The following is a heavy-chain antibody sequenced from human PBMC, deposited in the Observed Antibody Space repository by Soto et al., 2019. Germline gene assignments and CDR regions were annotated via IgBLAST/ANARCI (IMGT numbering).Heavy chain of an antibody. Sequence: PGESLKISCKGSGYSFTSYWISWVRQMPGKGLEWMGRIDPSDSYTNYSPSFQGHVTISADKSISTAYLQWSSLKASDTAMYYCASYLYCSGGSCYFHVAFDIWGQGTMVTVSS. CDR3: ASYLYCSGGSCYFHVAFDI. J-gene: IGHJ3*02. CDR2: IDPSDSYT. V-gene: IGHV5-10-1*01. D-gene: IGHD2-15*01. CDR1: GYSFTSYW.